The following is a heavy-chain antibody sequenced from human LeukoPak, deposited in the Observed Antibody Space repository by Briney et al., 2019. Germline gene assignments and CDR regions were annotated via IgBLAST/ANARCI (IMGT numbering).Heavy chain of an antibody. CDR1: GYTLTELS. D-gene: IGHD5-18*01. Sequence: ASVKVSCKVSGYTLTELSMRWVRQAPGKGLEWMGGFDPEDGETIYAQKFQGRVTMTEDTSTDTAYMELSSLRSEDTAVYYCATEGGYSYGYGYWGQGTLVTVSS. V-gene: IGHV1-24*01. CDR3: ATEGGYSYGYGY. CDR2: FDPEDGET. J-gene: IGHJ4*02.